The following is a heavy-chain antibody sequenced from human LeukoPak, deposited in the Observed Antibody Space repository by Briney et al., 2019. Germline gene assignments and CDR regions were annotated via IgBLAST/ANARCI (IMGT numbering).Heavy chain of an antibody. CDR2: INSGGNT. CDR3: AKEAGLIAAAAHFDY. J-gene: IGHJ4*02. V-gene: IGHV3-23*01. Sequence: GGSLRLSCAASGFTFTNYGMGWVREAPGKGLEWVSGINSGGNTYYAVSVKGRVTISRDNSRNTLYLQMNSLRVDDTAVYYCAKEAGLIAAAAHFDYWRQGALVTVSS. CDR1: GFTFTNYG. D-gene: IGHD6-13*01.